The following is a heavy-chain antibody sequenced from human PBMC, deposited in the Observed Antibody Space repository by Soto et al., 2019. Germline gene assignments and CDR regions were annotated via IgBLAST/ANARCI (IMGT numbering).Heavy chain of an antibody. V-gene: IGHV3-30*18. J-gene: IGHJ6*02. CDR2: ISYDGSNK. D-gene: IGHD6-6*01. CDR3: AKESSSSSFYYYYGMDV. CDR1: GFTFSSYG. Sequence: PGGSLRLSCAASGFTFSSYGMHWVRQAPGKGLEWVAVISYDGSNKYYADSVKGRFTISRDNSKNTLHLQMNSLRAEDTAVYYCAKESSSSSFYYYYGMDVWGQGTTVTVSS.